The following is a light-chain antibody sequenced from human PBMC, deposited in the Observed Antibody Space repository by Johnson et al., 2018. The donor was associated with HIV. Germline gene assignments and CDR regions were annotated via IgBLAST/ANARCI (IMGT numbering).Light chain of an antibody. CDR2: ENN. CDR1: SSNIGTNY. V-gene: IGLV1-51*01. J-gene: IGLJ1*01. Sequence: HSVLTQPPSVSAAPGQKVTISCSGSSSNIGTNYVSWYQQLPGTAPKLLIYENNKRPSGIPDRFSGSKSGTSATLGITGLQTGDEADYYCGTWDSSLSKVFGTGTKVTVL. CDR3: GTWDSSLSKV.